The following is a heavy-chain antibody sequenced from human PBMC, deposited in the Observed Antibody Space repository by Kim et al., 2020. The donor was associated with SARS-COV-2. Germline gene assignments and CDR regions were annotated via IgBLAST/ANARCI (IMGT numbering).Heavy chain of an antibody. D-gene: IGHD3-10*01. Sequence: GESLKISCKGSGYNFPSYWIGWVRQMPGKGLEWMGIIYPGDSDTRYSPSFQGQVTISADKSTTTAYLQWSSLKASDTAMYYWARSAGPYHYYFDYWGQGTLVTVSS. V-gene: IGHV5-51*01. CDR2: IYPGDSDT. CDR3: ARSAGPYHYYFDY. J-gene: IGHJ4*02. CDR1: GYNFPSYW.